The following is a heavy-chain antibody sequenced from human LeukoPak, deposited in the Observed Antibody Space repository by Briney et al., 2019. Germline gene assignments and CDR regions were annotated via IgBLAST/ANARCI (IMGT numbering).Heavy chain of an antibody. CDR3: ARALDYYDSSGYSCFDY. CDR2: IYYSGST. CDR1: GFTVSSNY. J-gene: IGHJ4*02. D-gene: IGHD3-22*01. V-gene: IGHV4-31*02. Sequence: LRLSCAASGFTVSSNYMSWIRQHPGKGLEWIGYIYYSGSTYYNPSLKSRVTISVDTSKNQFSLKLSSVTAADTAVYYCARALDYYDSSGYSCFDYWGQGTLVTVSS.